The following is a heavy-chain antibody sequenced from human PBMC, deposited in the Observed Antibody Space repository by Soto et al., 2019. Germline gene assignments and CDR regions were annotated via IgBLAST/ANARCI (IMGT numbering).Heavy chain of an antibody. D-gene: IGHD3-3*01. V-gene: IGHV4-38-2*01. Sequence: SETLSLTCAVSGYSISSGYYWGWIRQPPGKGLEWIGSIYHSGSTYYNPSLKSRVTISVDTSKNQFSLKLSSVTAADTAVYYCARVTMPDNWFDPWGQGTLVTVS. CDR1: GYSISSGYY. CDR3: ARVTMPDNWFDP. J-gene: IGHJ5*02. CDR2: IYHSGST.